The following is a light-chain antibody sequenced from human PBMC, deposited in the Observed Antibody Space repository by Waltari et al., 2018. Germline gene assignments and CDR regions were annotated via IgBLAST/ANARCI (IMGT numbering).Light chain of an antibody. V-gene: IGKV3-20*01. CDR3: QNYVSLPAT. J-gene: IGKJ1*01. CDR2: NGF. CDR1: QSLNRA. Sequence: IVLTQSPGTLSMSPGEGVTLSCRASQSLNRALAWYQQKPGQAPRLLIYNGFNRATDIPDRFSGSGSGTEFSLTISRLEPEDFAVYYCQNYVSLPATFGQGTRVEIK.